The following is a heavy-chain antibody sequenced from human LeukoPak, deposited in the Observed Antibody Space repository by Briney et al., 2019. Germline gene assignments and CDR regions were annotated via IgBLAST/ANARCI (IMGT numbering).Heavy chain of an antibody. J-gene: IGHJ6*03. CDR3: ARVLRYCTNGVCSPYYYMDV. V-gene: IGHV4-39*07. D-gene: IGHD2-8*01. CDR2: IYYSGST. CDR1: GGSISSSSYY. Sequence: SETLSLTCTVSGGSISSSSYYWGWIRQPPGKGLEWIGSIYYSGSTYYNPSLKSRVTISVDTSKNQFSLKLSSVTAADTAVYYCARVLRYCTNGVCSPYYYMDVWGKGTTVTVSS.